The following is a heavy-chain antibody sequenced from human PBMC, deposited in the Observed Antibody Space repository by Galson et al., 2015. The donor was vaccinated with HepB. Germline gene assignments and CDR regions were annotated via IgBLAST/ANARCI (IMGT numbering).Heavy chain of an antibody. CDR3: AREMPLAAAGGHHYYYYLDV. V-gene: IGHV3-21*01. D-gene: IGHD6-13*01. J-gene: IGHJ6*03. CDR2: ISSTSMYT. Sequence: SLRLSCAASGFTFSSYSMNWVRQAPGKGLEWVSSISSTSMYTYYVDSLKGRFTISRDNAKNSLYLQMSSLRAEDTAVYYCAREMPLAAAGGHHYYYYLDVWGRGTTVTVSS. CDR1: GFTFSSYS.